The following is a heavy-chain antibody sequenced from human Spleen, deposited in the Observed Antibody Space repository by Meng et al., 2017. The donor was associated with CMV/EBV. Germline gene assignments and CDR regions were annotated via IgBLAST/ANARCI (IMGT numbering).Heavy chain of an antibody. J-gene: IGHJ4*02. CDR3: SRSLDS. Sequence: SLRLSCAASGFPFSRFGFHWVRQAPGKGLEWVAVLLLDANNKDYAHSVKGRFTISRDNSKNTVFLQMTSLRIEDTAVYYCSRSLDSWGQGTLVTVSS. CDR2: LLLDANNK. CDR1: GFPFSRFG. D-gene: IGHD3-16*02. V-gene: IGHV3-30*04.